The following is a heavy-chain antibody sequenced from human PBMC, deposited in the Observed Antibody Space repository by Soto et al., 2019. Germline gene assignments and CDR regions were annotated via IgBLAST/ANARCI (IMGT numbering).Heavy chain of an antibody. CDR1: GFTFSSYT. Sequence: QVQLVESGGGVVQPGRSLRLSCAASGFTFSSYTMHWVRQAPGKGLEWVVVISYDGSNKYYADSVKGRFTISRDNYKKTLYLQMNSLRAEDTAVYYCARESTLDPQFDIWGQGTMVTVSS. V-gene: IGHV3-30-3*01. CDR2: ISYDGSNK. CDR3: ARESTLDPQFDI. J-gene: IGHJ3*02.